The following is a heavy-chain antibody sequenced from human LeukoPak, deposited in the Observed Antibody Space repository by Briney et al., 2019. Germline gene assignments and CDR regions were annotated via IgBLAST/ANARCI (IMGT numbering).Heavy chain of an antibody. J-gene: IGHJ4*02. CDR1: GGSISSGGYY. Sequence: SETLSLTCTVSGGSISSGGYYWSWIRQHPGKGLEWIGYIYYSGSTYYNPSLKSRVTISVDTSKNQFSLKLSSVTAADTAVYYCARSGGVTAYYFDYWGQGTLVTVSS. D-gene: IGHD3-3*01. V-gene: IGHV4-31*03. CDR3: ARSGGVTAYYFDY. CDR2: IYYSGST.